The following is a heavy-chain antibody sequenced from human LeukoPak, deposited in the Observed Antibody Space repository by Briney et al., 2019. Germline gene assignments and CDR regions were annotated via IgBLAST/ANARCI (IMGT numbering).Heavy chain of an antibody. J-gene: IGHJ5*02. CDR1: GGSISSYY. V-gene: IGHV4-59*01. CDR3: ARLWSEGNWENWFDP. CDR2: IYYSGNT. D-gene: IGHD3-3*01. Sequence: SETLSLTCTVSGGSISSYYWSWIRQPPGKGLEWIGYIYYSGNTNYSPPLKSRVTISVDTSKNQFSLKLSSVTAADTAVYYCARLWSEGNWENWFDPWGQGTLVTVSS.